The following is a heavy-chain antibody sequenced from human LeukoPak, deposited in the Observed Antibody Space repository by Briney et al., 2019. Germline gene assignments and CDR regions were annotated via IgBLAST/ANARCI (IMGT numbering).Heavy chain of an antibody. CDR3: VGGIGWLPDY. D-gene: IGHD6-19*01. CDR2: IEQDGSEK. CDR1: GLTFSSYW. V-gene: IGHV3-7*01. Sequence: GGSLRLSCAASGLTFSSYWRNWVRQAPGKGLEWVANIEQDGSEKNYVDSVKGRFTISRDNAENSVYLQMNSLRVGERAVYYWVGGIGWLPDYWGEGTLVTV. J-gene: IGHJ4*02.